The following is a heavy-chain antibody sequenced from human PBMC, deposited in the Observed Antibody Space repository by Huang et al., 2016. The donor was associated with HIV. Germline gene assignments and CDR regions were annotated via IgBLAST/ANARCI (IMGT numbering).Heavy chain of an antibody. D-gene: IGHD3-16*01. J-gene: IGHJ4*02. CDR3: AMSLRYQYDSRSYWGRYFDY. Sequence: QVQLEQSGPAVRKPGSSVKVSCQASGGSFSDQIISWVRQAPGQRFEWMGAITPLVRAPAYAQEFKGRVTMTADESTATIYMELNSLTSEDTAVYYCAMSLRYQYDSRSYWGRYFDYWGQGTLVTVSS. CDR1: GGSFSDQI. CDR2: ITPLVRAP. V-gene: IGHV1-69*01.